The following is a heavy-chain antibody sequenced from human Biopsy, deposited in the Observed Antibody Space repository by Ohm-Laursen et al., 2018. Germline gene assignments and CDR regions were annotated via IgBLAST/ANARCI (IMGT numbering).Heavy chain of an antibody. CDR3: ARPPWGHAYGYYNGMGV. V-gene: IGHV3-11*01. Sequence: GSLRLSCAASGFTFRDYYMIWVRQPPGKGLEWVSYITNSGGTVYYEASVKGRFTVSRDYAKNSLYLQMDRLRAEDTAVYYCARPPWGHAYGYYNGMGVWGQGTTVIVSS. CDR2: ITNSGGTV. D-gene: IGHD3-10*01. CDR1: GFTFRDYY. J-gene: IGHJ6*02.